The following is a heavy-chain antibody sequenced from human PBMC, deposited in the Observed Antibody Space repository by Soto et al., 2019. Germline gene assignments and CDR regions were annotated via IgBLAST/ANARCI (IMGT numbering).Heavy chain of an antibody. CDR1: GFTFSSYS. Sequence: PGGSLRLSCAASGFTFSSYSMNWVRQAPGKGLEWVSSISSSSYIYYADSVKGRFTISRDNAKNSLYLQMNSLRAEDTAVYYCARDSTFTRTDYWGQGTLVTVSS. V-gene: IGHV3-21*01. J-gene: IGHJ4*02. CDR3: ARDSTFTRTDY. CDR2: ISSSSYI.